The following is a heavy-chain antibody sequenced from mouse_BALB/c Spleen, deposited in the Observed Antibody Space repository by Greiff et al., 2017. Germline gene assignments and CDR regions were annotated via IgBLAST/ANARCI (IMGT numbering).Heavy chain of an antibody. D-gene: IGHD2-1*01. Sequence: EVKVVESGGGLVQPGGSLKLSCAASGFTFSSYTMSWVRQTPEKRLEWVAYISNGGGSTYYPDTVKGRFTISRDNAKNTLYLQMSSLKSEDTAMYYCARRGNYAYYYAMDYWGQGTSVTVSS. V-gene: IGHV5-12-2*01. J-gene: IGHJ4*01. CDR3: ARRGNYAYYYAMDY. CDR2: ISNGGGST. CDR1: GFTFSSYT.